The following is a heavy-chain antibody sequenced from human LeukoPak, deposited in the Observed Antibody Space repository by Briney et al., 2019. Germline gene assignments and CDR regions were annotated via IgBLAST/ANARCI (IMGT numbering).Heavy chain of an antibody. D-gene: IGHD3-10*01. V-gene: IGHV3-23*01. J-gene: IGHJ4*02. CDR3: ATRPASHTYYGVLDH. CDR1: GVTFSSHA. Sequence: GGSLRLSCAASGVTFSSHAMTWVRQAPGKGLEWVSGITGSGGSTYYAESVKGRFTISRDNSKSTVYLQMNGLRAEDAAVYFCATRPASHTYYGVLDHWGQGTLVPVSS. CDR2: ITGSGGST.